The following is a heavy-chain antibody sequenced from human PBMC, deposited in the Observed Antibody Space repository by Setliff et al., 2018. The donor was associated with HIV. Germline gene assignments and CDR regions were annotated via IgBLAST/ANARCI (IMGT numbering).Heavy chain of an antibody. V-gene: IGHV1-69*06. Sequence: SVKVSCKASGYTFDSYAISWVRQAPGQGLEWMGGILPIFGTPNYAQKFQGRVTMTEDTSTDTAYMKLSSLRSEDTAVYYCATDPRPGVGELSDFQHWGQGTLVTVSS. D-gene: IGHD3-10*01. J-gene: IGHJ1*01. CDR2: ILPIFGTP. CDR1: GYTFDSYA. CDR3: ATDPRPGVGELSDFQH.